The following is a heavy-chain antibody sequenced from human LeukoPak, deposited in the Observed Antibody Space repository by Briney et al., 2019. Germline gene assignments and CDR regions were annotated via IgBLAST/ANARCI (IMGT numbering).Heavy chain of an antibody. CDR1: GGSISSYY. CDR3: ARHPYSGGNYPFGS. V-gene: IGHV4-59*08. J-gene: IGHJ4*02. D-gene: IGHD1-26*01. Sequence: SETLSLTCTVSGGSISSYYWSWIRQPPGKGLEWIGYSYYSGSTSYSPSLKSRVTISVDTSKNQFSLKLSSVTAADTAIYYCARHPYSGGNYPFGSWGQGILVTDSS. CDR2: SYYSGST.